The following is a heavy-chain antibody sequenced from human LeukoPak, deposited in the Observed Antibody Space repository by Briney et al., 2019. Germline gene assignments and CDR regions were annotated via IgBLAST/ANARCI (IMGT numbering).Heavy chain of an antibody. J-gene: IGHJ4*02. Sequence: SETLSLTCAVYGGSFSVYYWSWIRQPPGKGLEWIGEINHSGSTNYNPSLKSRVTISVDTSKNQFSLKPSSVTAADAAVYYCARGPPSDYWGQGTLVTVSS. CDR1: GGSFSVYY. CDR3: ARGPPSDY. CDR2: INHSGST. V-gene: IGHV4-34*01.